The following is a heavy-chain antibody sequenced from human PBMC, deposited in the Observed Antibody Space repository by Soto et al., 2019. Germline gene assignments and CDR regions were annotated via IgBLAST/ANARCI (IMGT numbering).Heavy chain of an antibody. CDR1: GFTFNLYG. D-gene: IGHD3-22*01. V-gene: IGHV3-30*03. CDR2: IAKDGSDI. Sequence: PGGSLRLSCAASGFTFNLYGMHWVRQAPGKGLEWVAAIAKDGSDIHYIDSVRGRFTISRDNSENTLYLQMDSLRGDDSAVYYCARAAAYDRSGYYNYFEYWGHGTQVTVSS. J-gene: IGHJ4*01. CDR3: ARAAAYDRSGYYNYFEY.